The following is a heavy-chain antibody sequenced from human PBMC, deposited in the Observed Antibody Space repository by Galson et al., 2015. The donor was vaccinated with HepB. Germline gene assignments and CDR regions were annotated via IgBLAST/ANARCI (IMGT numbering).Heavy chain of an antibody. J-gene: IGHJ4*02. D-gene: IGHD2-15*01. CDR2: TYYRSTWYH. CDR3: ARDWPASAARFDY. Sequence: CAISGDSVSSNSAAWNWIRQSPSRGLEWLARTYYRSTWYHDYAVSLKSRMTINPDTSKNQFSLQLNSVTPDDTAVYYCARDWPASAARFDYWGQGTLVTVSS. CDR1: GDSVSSNSAA. V-gene: IGHV6-1*01.